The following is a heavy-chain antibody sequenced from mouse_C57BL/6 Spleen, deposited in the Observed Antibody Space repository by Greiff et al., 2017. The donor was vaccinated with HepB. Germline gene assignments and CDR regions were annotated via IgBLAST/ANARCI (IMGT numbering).Heavy chain of an antibody. D-gene: IGHD2-4*01. J-gene: IGHJ4*01. CDR1: GYTFTSYW. CDR2: IDPSDSET. Sequence: VQLQQPGAELVRPGSSVKLSCKASGYTFTSYWMHWVKQRPIQGLEWIGNIDPSDSETHYNQKFKDKATLPVDKSSSTAYMQLSSLTSEDSAVYYCARGRDYDLYYYAMDYWGQGTSVTVSS. CDR3: ARGRDYDLYYYAMDY. V-gene: IGHV1-52*01.